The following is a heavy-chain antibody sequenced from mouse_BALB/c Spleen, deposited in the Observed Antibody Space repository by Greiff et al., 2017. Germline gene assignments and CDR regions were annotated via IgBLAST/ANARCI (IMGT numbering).Heavy chain of an antibody. Sequence: QVQLQQSGPELVKPGASVKISCKASGYAFSSSWMNWVKQRPGQGLEWIGRIYPGDGDTNYNGKFKGKATLTADKSSSTAYMQLSSLTSVDSAVYFCARRTPCDYYAMDYWGQGTSVTVSS. J-gene: IGHJ4*01. V-gene: IGHV1-82*01. CDR2: IYPGDGDT. CDR1: GYAFSSSW. CDR3: ARRTPCDYYAMDY.